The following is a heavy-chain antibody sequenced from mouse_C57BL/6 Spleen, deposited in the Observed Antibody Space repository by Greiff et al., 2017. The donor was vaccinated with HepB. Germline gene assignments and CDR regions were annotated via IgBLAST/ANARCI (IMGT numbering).Heavy chain of an antibody. CDR3: AREGLGRSYFDV. CDR2: IYPGDGST. V-gene: IGHV1-80*01. CDR1: GYAFSSYW. Sequence: QVQLQQSGAELVKPGASVKISCKASGYAFSSYWMNWVKQRPGKGLEWIGQIYPGDGSTKYNEKFKGKATLTVDTSSSTAYMELHSLTSEDSAVYFCAREGLGRSYFDVWGTGTTVTVSS. J-gene: IGHJ1*03. D-gene: IGHD4-1*01.